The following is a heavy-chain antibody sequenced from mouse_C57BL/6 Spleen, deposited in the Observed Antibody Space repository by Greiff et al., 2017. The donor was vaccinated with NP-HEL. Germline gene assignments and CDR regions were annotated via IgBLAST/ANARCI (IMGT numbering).Heavy chain of an antibody. CDR1: GYTFTSYW. CDR3: AREGSNYVAWLAY. Sequence: QVQLQQPGTELVKPGASVKLSCKASGYTFTSYWMHWVKQRPGQGLAWIGNINPSNGGTNYNEKFKSKATLTVDKPSSTAYMQLSSLTSEESAVYYCAREGSNYVAWLAYWGQGTLVTVSA. CDR2: INPSNGGT. J-gene: IGHJ3*01. D-gene: IGHD2-5*01. V-gene: IGHV1-53*01.